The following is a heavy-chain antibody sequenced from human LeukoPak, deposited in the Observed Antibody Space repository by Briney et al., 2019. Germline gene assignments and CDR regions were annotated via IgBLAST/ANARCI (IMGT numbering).Heavy chain of an antibody. Sequence: SETLSLTCTVSGGSISSSSYYWGWIRQPPGKGLEWIGIIYYSGSTYYNPSLKSRVTISVDTSKNQFSLKLSSVTAADTAVYYCARHGVVVGVNPDWFDPWGQGTLVTVSS. J-gene: IGHJ5*02. V-gene: IGHV4-39*01. CDR1: GGSISSSSYY. D-gene: IGHD1-26*01. CDR3: ARHGVVVGVNPDWFDP. CDR2: IYYSGST.